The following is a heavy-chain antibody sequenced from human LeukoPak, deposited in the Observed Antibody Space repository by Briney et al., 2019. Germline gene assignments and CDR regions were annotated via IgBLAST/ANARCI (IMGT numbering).Heavy chain of an antibody. Sequence: GGSLRPSCAASGFTFSSYAMSWVRQAPGKGLEWVSAIRGSGGSTFYADSVKGRFSISRDNSKNTLYLQMNSLRAEDTAVYYCAKGAVRGDPKYFDYWGQGTLVTVSS. CDR2: IRGSGGST. CDR3: AKGAVRGDPKYFDY. V-gene: IGHV3-23*01. J-gene: IGHJ4*02. CDR1: GFTFSSYA. D-gene: IGHD3-10*01.